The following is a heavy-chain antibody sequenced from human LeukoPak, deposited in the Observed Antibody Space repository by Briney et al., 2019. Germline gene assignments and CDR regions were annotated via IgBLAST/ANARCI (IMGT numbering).Heavy chain of an antibody. CDR3: ARGRYCSADICSGGDAFDI. V-gene: IGHV4-4*07. CDR2: IYTRGST. D-gene: IGHD2-15*01. CDR1: GVSINNYY. Sequence: SETLSLTCTASGVSINNYYWSWIRQPAGKGLERIGRIYTRGSTNYNPSLKSRVTMSVDTSKNQFSLKLSSVTATDTAVYYCARGRYCSADICSGGDAFDIWGQGTMVSVSS. J-gene: IGHJ3*02.